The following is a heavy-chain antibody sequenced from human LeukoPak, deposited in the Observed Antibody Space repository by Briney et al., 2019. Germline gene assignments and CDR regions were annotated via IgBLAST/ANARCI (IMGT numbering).Heavy chain of an antibody. CDR3: ARDSLRAILGGGPPDY. J-gene: IGHJ4*02. CDR2: INPNGGGT. Sequence: VASVTVSCKASGYTFTGYYMHWVRQAPGQGLEWMGWINPNGGGTNYAQKFQGRVTMTRDTSISTAYMELSRLRSDDTAVYYCARDSLRAILGGGPPDYWGQGTLVTVSS. V-gene: IGHV1-2*02. D-gene: IGHD1-26*01. CDR1: GYTFTGYY.